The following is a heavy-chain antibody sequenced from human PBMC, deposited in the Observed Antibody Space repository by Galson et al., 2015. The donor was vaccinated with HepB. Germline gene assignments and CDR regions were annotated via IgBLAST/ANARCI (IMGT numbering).Heavy chain of an antibody. V-gene: IGHV1-69*04. Sequence: SVKVSCKASGGTFSSYAISWVRQAPGQGPEWMGRITPVLDIINYAQKSQGRVTITADKSTSTAYMELSSLRSEDTAVYYCAREVSGDCTSTRCLYYMDVWGKGTTVTVSS. D-gene: IGHD2-2*01. CDR3: AREVSGDCTSTRCLYYMDV. CDR1: GGTFSSYA. CDR2: ITPVLDII. J-gene: IGHJ6*03.